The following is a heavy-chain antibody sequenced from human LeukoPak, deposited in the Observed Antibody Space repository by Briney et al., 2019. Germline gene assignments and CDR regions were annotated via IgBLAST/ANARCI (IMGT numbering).Heavy chain of an antibody. J-gene: IGHJ4*02. CDR1: GGSISTYY. V-gene: IGHV4-59*01. Sequence: KPSETLSLTCTVSGGSISTYYWSWIRQPPGKGLEWIGYIYHSGSTNYNPSLKSRVTISVDTSQNQFSLNLSSVTAADTAVYYCARAPGYDYVWGGYRFYFDYWGQGTLVTVSS. D-gene: IGHD3-16*02. CDR2: IYHSGST. CDR3: ARAPGYDYVWGGYRFYFDY.